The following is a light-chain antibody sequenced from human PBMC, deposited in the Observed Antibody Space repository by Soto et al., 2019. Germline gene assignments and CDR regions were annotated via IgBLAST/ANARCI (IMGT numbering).Light chain of an antibody. CDR2: VAS. V-gene: IGKV1-39*01. J-gene: IGKJ5*01. Sequence: DIQMTQSPSSLSASLGDTVTISCRASQNIENYLHWYQQKAGKAPEVLRYVASVLKDGVSSRFSGSGYGTDFTLTITNLQPEDFAMYYCQQSFGSPPITFGQGTRLDIK. CDR3: QQSFGSPPIT. CDR1: QNIENY.